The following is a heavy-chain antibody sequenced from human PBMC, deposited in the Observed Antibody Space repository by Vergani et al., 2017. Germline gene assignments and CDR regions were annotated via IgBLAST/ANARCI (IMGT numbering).Heavy chain of an antibody. D-gene: IGHD5-12*01. CDR1: GGSISSGGYS. Sequence: QLQLQESGSGLVKPSQTLSLTCAVSGGSISSGGYSWSWIRQPPGKGLEWIGYIYHSGSTYYNPSLKSRVTISVDRSKNQFPLKLSSVTAADTAVYYCARADSGYDYFDYWGQGTLVTVSS. V-gene: IGHV4-30-2*01. CDR2: IYHSGST. J-gene: IGHJ4*02. CDR3: ARADSGYDYFDY.